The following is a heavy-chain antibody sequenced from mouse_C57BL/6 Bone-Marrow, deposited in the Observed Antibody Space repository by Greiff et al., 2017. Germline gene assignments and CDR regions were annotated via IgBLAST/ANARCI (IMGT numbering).Heavy chain of an antibody. CDR3: ARSGPIYYGNQGFAY. CDR1: GYTFTSYW. J-gene: IGHJ3*01. Sequence: QVQLKESGAELAKPGASVKLSCKASGYTFTSYWMHWVKQRPGQGLEWIGYINPSSGYTKYNQKFKDKATLTADKSSSTAYMQLSSLTYEDSAVYYCARSGPIYYGNQGFAYWGQGTLVTVSA. CDR2: INPSSGYT. D-gene: IGHD2-1*01. V-gene: IGHV1-7*01.